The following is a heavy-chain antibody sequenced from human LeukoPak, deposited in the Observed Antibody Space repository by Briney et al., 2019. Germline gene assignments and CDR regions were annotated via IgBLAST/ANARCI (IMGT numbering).Heavy chain of an antibody. V-gene: IGHV4-34*01. J-gene: IGHJ6*02. CDR2: INHSGST. CDR3: ARGRRGFGYGMDV. D-gene: IGHD3-10*01. CDR1: GGSFSGYY. Sequence: NSSETPSLTCAVYGGSFSGYYWSWIRQPPGKGLEWIGEINHSGSTNYNPSLKSRVTISVDTSQNQFSLKLNSVTAADTAVFYCARGRRGFGYGMDVWGQGTTVTVSS.